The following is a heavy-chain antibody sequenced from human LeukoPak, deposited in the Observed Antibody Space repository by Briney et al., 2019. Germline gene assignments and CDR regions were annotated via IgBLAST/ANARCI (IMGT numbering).Heavy chain of an antibody. J-gene: IGHJ4*02. Sequence: PSETLSLTCTFSGGSISSYYWSWIRQPPGKGLEWIAYIYYSGSTNYNPSLKSRVTISVDTSKNQFSLKLSSVTAADTAVFYCARLQLRSRIFDYWGQGNLVTVSS. CDR1: GGSISSYY. CDR2: IYYSGST. V-gene: IGHV4-59*08. D-gene: IGHD5-12*01. CDR3: ARLQLRSRIFDY.